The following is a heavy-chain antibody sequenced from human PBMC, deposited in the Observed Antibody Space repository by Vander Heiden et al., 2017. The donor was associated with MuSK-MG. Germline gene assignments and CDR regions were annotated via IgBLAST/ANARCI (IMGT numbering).Heavy chain of an antibody. Sequence: QVHLQESGPGLVKPSETLSLTCTVSGCSISSYYWSWIRQPPGKGLEWIGYIYYSGSTNYNPSIKSRVTISVDTSKHQFPLMLSSVTAADTAVYYCASGGMVRGVWFDPWGQGTLVTVSS. J-gene: IGHJ5*02. CDR3: ASGGMVRGVWFDP. CDR1: GCSISSYY. V-gene: IGHV4-59*01. CDR2: IYYSGST. D-gene: IGHD3-10*01.